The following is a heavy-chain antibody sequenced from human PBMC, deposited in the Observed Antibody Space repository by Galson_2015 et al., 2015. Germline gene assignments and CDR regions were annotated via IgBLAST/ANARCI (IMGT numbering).Heavy chain of an antibody. V-gene: IGHV3-23*01. CDR2: IGGGGST. J-gene: IGHJ6*02. D-gene: IGHD2-15*01. Sequence: SLRLSCAASGFTFSSYAMSWVRQAPGKGLEWVSVIGGGGSTSYADSVKGRFTISRDNSKNTLYLQMNSLRAEDTAVYYCAKVLRVKYYYCNMDVWGQGTPVTVSS. CDR1: GFTFSSYA. CDR3: AKVLRVKYYYCNMDV.